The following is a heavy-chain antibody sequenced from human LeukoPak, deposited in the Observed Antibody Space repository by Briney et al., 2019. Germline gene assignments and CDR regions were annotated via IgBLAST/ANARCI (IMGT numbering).Heavy chain of an antibody. CDR2: MNPNSGNT. J-gene: IGHJ4*02. V-gene: IGHV1-8*01. Sequence: ASVKVSCKASGYTFTSYDINWVRQATGQGLEWMGWMNPNSGNTGYAQKFQGRVTMTRNTSISTAYMELSSLRSEDTAVYYCARVLPYYYDSSGYSTSGFDYWGQGTLVTVSS. CDR3: ARVLPYYYDSSGYSTSGFDY. CDR1: GYTFTSYD. D-gene: IGHD3-22*01.